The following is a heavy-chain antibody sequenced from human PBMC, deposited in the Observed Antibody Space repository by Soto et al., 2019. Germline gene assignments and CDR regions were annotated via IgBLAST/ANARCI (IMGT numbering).Heavy chain of an antibody. CDR3: AKGGVSPVPFDY. D-gene: IGHD2-8*01. J-gene: IGHJ4*02. CDR1: GFTFSNYA. CDR2: ISVSGAST. V-gene: IGHV3-23*01. Sequence: GGSLRLSCVASGFTFSNYAMTWVRQAPGKGLEWVSSISVSGASTYYVDSVKGRFTMSRDDSKNTLYLQMNGLRAEDTAVYYCAKGGVSPVPFDYWGQGTLVTVSS.